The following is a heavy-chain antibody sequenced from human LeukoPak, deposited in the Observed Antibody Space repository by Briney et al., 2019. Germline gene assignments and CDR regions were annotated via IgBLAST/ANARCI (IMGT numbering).Heavy chain of an antibody. CDR1: GGSISSYY. J-gene: IGHJ4*02. CDR3: ARQTTRGQWLAQFDY. D-gene: IGHD6-19*01. Sequence: SETLSLTCTVSGGSISSYYWSWIRQPAGKGLEWIGRIYASGSTNYNPSLKSRVTMSVDTSKNQFSLKLSSVTAADTAVYYCARQTTRGQWLAQFDYWGQGALVTVSS. CDR2: IYASGST. V-gene: IGHV4-4*07.